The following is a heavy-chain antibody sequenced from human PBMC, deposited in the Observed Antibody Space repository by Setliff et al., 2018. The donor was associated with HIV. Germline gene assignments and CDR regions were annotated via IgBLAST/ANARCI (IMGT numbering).Heavy chain of an antibody. D-gene: IGHD4-17*01. CDR1: GYNFTDYD. CDR3: ARGYGAFDI. Sequence: ASVKVSCKASGYNFTDYDINWVRQATGQGLEWMGWMNPNNGNTGYAEKFQGRVTMTRDTSISTAYMELSSLRSDDTAVYYCARGYGAFDIWGQGTMVTVSS. J-gene: IGHJ3*02. CDR2: MNPNNGNT. V-gene: IGHV1-8*02.